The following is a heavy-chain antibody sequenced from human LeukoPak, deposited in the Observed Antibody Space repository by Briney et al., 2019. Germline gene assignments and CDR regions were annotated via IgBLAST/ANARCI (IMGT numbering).Heavy chain of an antibody. J-gene: IGHJ3*02. CDR2: IWPDGSKK. V-gene: IGHV3-33*06. Sequence: PGGSLRLSCAASGFSFSTYAMHWVRQAPGKGLEWVAVIWPDGSKKYYADSVKGRLTISRDNSKNTVYMQMNSLRVEDTAVYYCAKDYSTGWYGAFDIWGQGTLVTVSS. D-gene: IGHD6-19*01. CDR3: AKDYSTGWYGAFDI. CDR1: GFSFSTYA.